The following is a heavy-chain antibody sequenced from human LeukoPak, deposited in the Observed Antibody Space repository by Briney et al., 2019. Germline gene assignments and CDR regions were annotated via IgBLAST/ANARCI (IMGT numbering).Heavy chain of an antibody. J-gene: IGHJ4*02. Sequence: SETLSLTCAVYGGSFSGYYWSWIRQPPGKGLEWIGEINHSGSTNYNPSLNTRVTISVDTSKNQSSLKLSSVTAADTAVYYCARGPPPRGGSGSYYPFDYWGQGTLVTVSS. CDR2: INHSGST. CDR3: ARGPPPRGGSGSYYPFDY. CDR1: GGSFSGYY. D-gene: IGHD3-10*01. V-gene: IGHV4-34*01.